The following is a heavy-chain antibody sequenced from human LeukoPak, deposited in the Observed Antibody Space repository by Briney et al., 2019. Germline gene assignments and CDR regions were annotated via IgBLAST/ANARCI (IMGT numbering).Heavy chain of an antibody. CDR1: GFTFSSYA. D-gene: IGHD6-19*01. V-gene: IGHV3-30-3*01. CDR2: ISYDGSNK. CDR3: ARDSSGWYNRSGLDY. Sequence: GGSLRLSCAAPGFTFSSYAMHWVRQAPGKGLEWVAVISYDGSNKYYADSVKGRFTISRDNSKNTLYLQMNSLRAEDTAVYYCARDSSGWYNRSGLDYWGQGTLVTVSS. J-gene: IGHJ4*02.